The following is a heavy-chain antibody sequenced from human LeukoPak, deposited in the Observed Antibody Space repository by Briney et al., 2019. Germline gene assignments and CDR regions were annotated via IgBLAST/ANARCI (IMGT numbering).Heavy chain of an antibody. V-gene: IGHV4-4*09. J-gene: IGHJ4*02. D-gene: IGHD2-21*02. Sequence: PSETLSLTCSVSGDSIENYYWIWIRQPPGKGLEWIGYIYSTGSTNYNPSLESRVTISVDTSKNQFSLQLVSVTATDTAVYYCARRSNCGGDCAYYFDHWGQGTRVTVSS. CDR3: ARRSNCGGDCAYYFDH. CDR2: IYSTGST. CDR1: GDSIENYY.